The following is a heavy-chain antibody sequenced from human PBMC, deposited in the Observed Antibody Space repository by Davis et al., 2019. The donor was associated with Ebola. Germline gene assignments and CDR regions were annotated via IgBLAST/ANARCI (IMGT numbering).Heavy chain of an antibody. V-gene: IGHV4-39*01. J-gene: IGHJ4*02. CDR2: IYYSGST. Sequence: SETLSLTCTVSGGSISSSSYYWGWIRQPPGKGLEWIGSIYYSGSTYYNPSLKSRVTISVDTSKNQFSLKLSSVTAADTAVYYCARLRLGRGVYFDYWGQGTLVTVSS. CDR3: ARLRLGRGVYFDY. D-gene: IGHD3-10*01. CDR1: GGSISSSSYY.